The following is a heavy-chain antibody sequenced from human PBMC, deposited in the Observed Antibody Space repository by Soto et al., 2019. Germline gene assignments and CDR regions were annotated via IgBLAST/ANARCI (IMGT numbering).Heavy chain of an antibody. CDR2: ISAYNGNT. Sequence: AASVKVSCKASGYTFTSYGISWVRQAPGQGLEWMGWISAYNGNTNYAQKLQGRVTMTTDTSTSTAYMELRSLRSDDTAVYYCARVEFMDYGDYGFWFDPWGQGTLVTVSS. V-gene: IGHV1-18*01. CDR1: GYTFTSYG. D-gene: IGHD4-17*01. CDR3: ARVEFMDYGDYGFWFDP. J-gene: IGHJ5*02.